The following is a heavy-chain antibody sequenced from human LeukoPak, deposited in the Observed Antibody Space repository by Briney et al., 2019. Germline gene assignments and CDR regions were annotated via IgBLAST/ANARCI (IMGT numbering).Heavy chain of an antibody. J-gene: IGHJ4*02. CDR3: ARVVAVAGTGGDY. Sequence: GGSLRLSCAASGFTFSSYSMNWVRQAPGKGLEWVSYISSSSSTIYYADSVKGRFTISRDNAKNSLYLQMNSLRAEDTAVYYCARVVAVAGTGGDYWGQGTLVTVSS. CDR1: GFTFSSYS. D-gene: IGHD6-19*01. V-gene: IGHV3-48*04. CDR2: ISSSSSTI.